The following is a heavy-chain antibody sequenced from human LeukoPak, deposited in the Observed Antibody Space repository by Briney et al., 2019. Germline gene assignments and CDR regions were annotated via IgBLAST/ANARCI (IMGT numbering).Heavy chain of an antibody. CDR2: IHYDGKI. CDR3: ASGDGYLQPY. V-gene: IGHV3-53*01. Sequence: GGSLRLSCAASGFIVSGKFMSWVRKAPGKGLEWVSIIHYDGKIRYAGSVGGRFTIYRDDSENTLFLQMNSLRVDDTAVYFCASGDGYLQPYWGQGTLVTVSS. J-gene: IGHJ4*02. CDR1: GFIVSGKF. D-gene: IGHD2-21*01.